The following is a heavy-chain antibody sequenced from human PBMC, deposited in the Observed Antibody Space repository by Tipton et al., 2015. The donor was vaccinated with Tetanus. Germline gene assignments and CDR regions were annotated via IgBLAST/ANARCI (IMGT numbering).Heavy chain of an antibody. CDR2: IDYSGRT. Sequence: TLSLTCSVSDGSSRNYYWSWIRQPPGKGLEWIAYIDYSGRTNYNPSLKSRLIISIDRSKNQFSLRLSSVTAADTAVYYCARSNFDFPKKGPFDSWGQGTLVTVSS. CDR3: ARSNFDFPKKGPFDS. J-gene: IGHJ4*02. V-gene: IGHV4-59*01. CDR1: DGSSRNYY. D-gene: IGHD3-3*01.